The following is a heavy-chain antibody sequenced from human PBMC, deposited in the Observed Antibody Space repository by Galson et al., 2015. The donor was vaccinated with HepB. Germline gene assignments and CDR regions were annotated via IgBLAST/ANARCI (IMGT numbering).Heavy chain of an antibody. CDR1: GFDFKSCP. V-gene: IGHV3-23*01. J-gene: IGHJ5*02. Sequence: SLRLSCAASGFDFKSCPMAWVRQAPGKGLEWVSSIDFRGDNTFYTDSVRGRFSISRDNFENTLFLHMNSLRPEDTAIYFCARDGTNSNWGNWFDPWGQGTLVTVSS. CDR2: IDFRGDNT. CDR3: ARDGTNSNWGNWFDP. D-gene: IGHD1/OR15-1a*01.